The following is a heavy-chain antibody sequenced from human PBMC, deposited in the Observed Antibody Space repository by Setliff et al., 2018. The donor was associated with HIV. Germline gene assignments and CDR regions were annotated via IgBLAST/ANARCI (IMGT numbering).Heavy chain of an antibody. CDR3: ARDVSWRVRTYIDY. CDR1: GYTFTGYY. J-gene: IGHJ4*02. CDR2: INPNNGGT. Sequence: GASVKVSCKASGYTFTGYYMHWVRQAPGQGLEWMGWINPNNGGTNYAQKFQGRVTMTRDTSISTAYMELSRLRSDDTAVYYCARDVSWRVRTYIDYWGQGALVTVSS. V-gene: IGHV1-2*02. D-gene: IGHD3-3*01.